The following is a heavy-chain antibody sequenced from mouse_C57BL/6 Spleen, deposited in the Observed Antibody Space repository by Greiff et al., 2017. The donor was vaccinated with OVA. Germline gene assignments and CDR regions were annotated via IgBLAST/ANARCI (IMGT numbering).Heavy chain of an antibody. CDR2: IDPSDSYT. CDR3: ARSYYGSSYWFAY. CDR1: GYTFTSYW. V-gene: IGHV1-50*01. D-gene: IGHD1-1*01. Sequence: QVQLKQSGAELVKPGASVKLSCKASGYTFTSYWMQWVKQRPGQGLEWIGEIDPSDSYTNYNQKFKGKATLTVDTSSSTAYMQLSSLTSEDSAVYYCARSYYGSSYWFAYWGQGTLVTVSA. J-gene: IGHJ3*01.